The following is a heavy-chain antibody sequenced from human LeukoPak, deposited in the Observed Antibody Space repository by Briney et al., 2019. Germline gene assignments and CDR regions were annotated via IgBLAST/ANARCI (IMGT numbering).Heavy chain of an antibody. CDR1: GFTFSSYA. CDR3: ARDGGDH. V-gene: IGHV3-30*04. CDR2: ISYDGSNK. D-gene: IGHD3-16*01. J-gene: IGHJ4*02. Sequence: PGGSLRLSCAASGFTFSSYAMHWVRQAPGKGLEWVAVISYDGSNKYYADSVKGRFTISRDNSKNTLYLQMNSLRAEDTAVYYCARDGGDHWGRGTLVTVSS.